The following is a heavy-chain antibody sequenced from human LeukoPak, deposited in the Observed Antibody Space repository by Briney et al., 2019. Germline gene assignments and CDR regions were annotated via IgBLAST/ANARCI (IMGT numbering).Heavy chain of an antibody. CDR3: ARGFDSSSGWYPAFDI. D-gene: IGHD6-19*01. V-gene: IGHV4-59*01. CDR1: GGSISSYY. Sequence: PSETLSLTCTVSGGSISSYYWSWIRQPPGKGLEWIGYIYYSGSTNYNPSLKSRVTISVDTSKNQFSLKLSSVTAADTAVYYCARGFDSSSGWYPAFDIWGQGTMVTVSS. J-gene: IGHJ3*02. CDR2: IYYSGST.